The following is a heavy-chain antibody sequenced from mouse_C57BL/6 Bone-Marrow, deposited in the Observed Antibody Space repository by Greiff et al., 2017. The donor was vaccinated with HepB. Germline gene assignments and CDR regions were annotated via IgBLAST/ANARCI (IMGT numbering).Heavy chain of an antibody. CDR3: AREVFDY. Sequence: DVKLVESGGGLVKPGGSLKLSCAASGFTFSSYAMSWVRQTPEKRLEWVATISDGGSYTYYPDNVKGRFTISRDNAKNNLYLQMSHLQSEDTAMYYCAREVFDYWGQGTTLTVSS. V-gene: IGHV5-4*01. CDR1: GFTFSSYA. J-gene: IGHJ2*01. CDR2: ISDGGSYT.